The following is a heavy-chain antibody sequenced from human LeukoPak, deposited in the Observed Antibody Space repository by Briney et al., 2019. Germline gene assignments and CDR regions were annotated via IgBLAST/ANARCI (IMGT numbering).Heavy chain of an antibody. V-gene: IGHV1-18*01. CDR3: ARVLLWFGELLGPPME. CDR1: GYTFTSYG. CDR2: ISAYNGNT. D-gene: IGHD3-10*01. J-gene: IGHJ4*02. Sequence: ASVKVSCKASGYTFTSYGISWVRQAPGQGLEWMGWISAYNGNTNYAQKLQGRVTMTTDTSTSTAYMELRSLRSDDTAVYYCARVLLWFGELLGPPMEWGQGTLVTVSS.